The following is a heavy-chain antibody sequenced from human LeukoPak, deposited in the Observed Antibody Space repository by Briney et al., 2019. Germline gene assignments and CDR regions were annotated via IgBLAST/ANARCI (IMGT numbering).Heavy chain of an antibody. J-gene: IGHJ6*03. D-gene: IGHD4-23*01. CDR2: INWNGGSP. Sequence: PGGSLRLSCVASGFTFDDYGMTWVRQAPGQGLEWVSFINWNGGSPGYADSVRGRFTISRDNAKNSLYLQMNSLRAEDTALYYCARVVPWGNPDYYYYYMDVWGKGTTVTVSS. CDR1: GFTFDDYG. CDR3: ARVVPWGNPDYYYYYMDV. V-gene: IGHV3-20*04.